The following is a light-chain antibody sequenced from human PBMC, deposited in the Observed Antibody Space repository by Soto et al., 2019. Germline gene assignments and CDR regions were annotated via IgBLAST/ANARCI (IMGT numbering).Light chain of an antibody. J-gene: IGKJ1*01. V-gene: IGKV1-5*01. CDR3: QQYESYSWT. CDR2: DAS. Sequence: DIHMTLSPSALSASVGDRVTITCRASQSIKTWLAWYQRKPGRAPNLLIYDASSLQSGVPSRFSGSGYGTEFNLTISSLQTDDSATYYCQQYESYSWTFGQGTKVDIK. CDR1: QSIKTW.